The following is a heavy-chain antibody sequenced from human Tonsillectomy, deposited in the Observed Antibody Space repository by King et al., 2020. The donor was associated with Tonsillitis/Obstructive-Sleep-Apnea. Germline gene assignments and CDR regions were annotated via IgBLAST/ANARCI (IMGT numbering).Heavy chain of an antibody. Sequence: VQLVQSGGGVVQPGRSLRLSCAASGFTFSYYAMHWVRQAPGKGLEWVAVISYDGSNKYYADSVKGRFTISRDNSKNTLYLQMNSLRAEDTALYYCARDLPIVVLPVAIKGGFDYWGRGTLVSVSS. D-gene: IGHD2-2*02. CDR2: ISYDGSNK. CDR3: ARDLPIVVLPVAIKGGFDY. V-gene: IGHV3-30*04. J-gene: IGHJ4*02. CDR1: GFTFSYYA.